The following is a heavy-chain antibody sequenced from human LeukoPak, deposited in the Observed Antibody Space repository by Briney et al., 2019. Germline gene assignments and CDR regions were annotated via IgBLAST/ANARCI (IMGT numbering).Heavy chain of an antibody. CDR2: IYSGGST. D-gene: IGHD3-16*01. Sequence: GGSLRLSCAASGFTLSGNYMTWVRQAPGKGLEWVSVIYSGGSTYYAASVKGRFTISRDNSKNTLYLQMSSLRADDTAVYYCAKDRPSQAWAGGKGTTVTVSS. V-gene: IGHV3-53*01. J-gene: IGHJ6*03. CDR3: AKDRPSQAWA. CDR1: GFTLSGNY.